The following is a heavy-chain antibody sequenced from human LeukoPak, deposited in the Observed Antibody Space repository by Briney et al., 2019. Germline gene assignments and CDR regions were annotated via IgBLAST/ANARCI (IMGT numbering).Heavy chain of an antibody. CDR1: GYTFTGYY. J-gene: IGHJ4*02. CDR2: INPNSGGT. CDR3: ARGVGKDCSSTSCYKMIDY. D-gene: IGHD2-2*02. Sequence: ASVKVSCKASGYTFTGYYMHWVRQAPGQGLEWMGWINPNSGGTNYAQKFQGRVTTTRDTSISTAYMELSRLRSDDTAVYYCARGVGKDCSSTSCYKMIDYWGQGTLVTVSS. V-gene: IGHV1-2*02.